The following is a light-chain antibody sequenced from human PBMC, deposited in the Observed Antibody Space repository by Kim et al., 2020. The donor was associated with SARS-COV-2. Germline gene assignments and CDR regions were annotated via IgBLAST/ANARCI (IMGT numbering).Light chain of an antibody. CDR3: QQYYSYPPT. J-gene: IGKJ1*01. Sequence: AIWMTQSPSSFSASTGDRVTITCRASQGISSYLAWYQQKPGKAPKLLIYAASTLQSGVPSRLSGSGSGTDFTLTISCLQSEDFATYYCQQYYSYPPTYGQGTKVDIK. CDR2: AAS. CDR1: QGISSY. V-gene: IGKV1-8*01.